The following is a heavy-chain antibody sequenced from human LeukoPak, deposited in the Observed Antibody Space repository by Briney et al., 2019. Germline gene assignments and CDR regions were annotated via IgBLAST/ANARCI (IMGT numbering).Heavy chain of an antibody. D-gene: IGHD5-24*01. J-gene: IGHJ4*02. CDR2: IYHSGST. Sequence: PSETLSLTCTVSGYSISSGYYWGWIRQPPGKGLEWIGSIYHSGSTFYNPSLKSRVTISLDTSKNRLSLNLSSVTPEDTAVYYCARGWLQSGFDYWGQGTLVTVSS. CDR3: ARGWLQSGFDY. V-gene: IGHV4-38-2*02. CDR1: GYSISSGYY.